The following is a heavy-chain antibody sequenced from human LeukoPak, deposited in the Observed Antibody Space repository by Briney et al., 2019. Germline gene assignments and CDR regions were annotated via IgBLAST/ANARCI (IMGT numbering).Heavy chain of an antibody. CDR2: ISSSGSTI. D-gene: IGHD3-10*02. V-gene: IGHV3-48*03. Sequence: GGSLRLSCAASGFTFSSYEMNWARQAPGKGLEWVSYISSSGSTIYYADSVKGRFTISRDNAKNSLYLQMNSLRAEDTAVYYCASARPTVRGVTTRHEYWGQGTLVTVSS. J-gene: IGHJ4*02. CDR1: GFTFSSYE. CDR3: ASARPTVRGVTTRHEY.